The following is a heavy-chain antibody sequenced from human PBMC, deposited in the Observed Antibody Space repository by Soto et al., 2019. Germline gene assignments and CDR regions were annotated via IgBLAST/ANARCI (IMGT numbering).Heavy chain of an antibody. CDR2: ISAYNGNT. CDR1: GYTFTSYG. Sequence: QVQLVQSGAEVKKPGASVKVSCKASGYTFTSYGIIWVRQAPGQGLEWMGWISAYNGNTNYAQKLQGRVTMTTDTSTSTAYMELRSLRSDDTAVYYCARDRGTGTWGYYYYYGMDVWGQGTKVTVSS. J-gene: IGHJ6*02. D-gene: IGHD1-1*01. V-gene: IGHV1-18*04. CDR3: ARDRGTGTWGYYYYYGMDV.